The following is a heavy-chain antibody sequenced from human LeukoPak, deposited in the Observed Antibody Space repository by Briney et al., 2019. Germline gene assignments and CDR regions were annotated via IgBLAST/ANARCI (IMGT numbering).Heavy chain of an antibody. D-gene: IGHD2-2*03. V-gene: IGHV5-51*01. J-gene: IGHJ6*03. CDR2: ISPGDSDT. CDR3: ARQAGYCSSTSCYPDYYYYYMDV. CDR1: GYRFSNYW. Sequence: GESLKISCKGSGYRFSNYWIGWVRQMPGKGLEWMGIISPGDSDTRYSPSFQGQVTISADKSISTAYLQWSSLKASDTAMYYCARQAGYCSSTSCYPDYYYYYMDVWGKGTTATVSS.